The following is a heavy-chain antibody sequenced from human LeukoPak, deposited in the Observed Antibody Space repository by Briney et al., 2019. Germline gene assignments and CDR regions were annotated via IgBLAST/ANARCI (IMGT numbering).Heavy chain of an antibody. CDR1: GFTFSSYA. V-gene: IGHV3-30-3*01. CDR3: ARDRSSSSWYSDSMGY. CDR2: ISYDGSNK. D-gene: IGHD6-13*01. Sequence: PGGSLRLSCAASGFTFSSYAMHWVRQAPGEGLEWVAVISYDGSNKYYADSVKGRFTISRDNSKNTLYLQMNSLRAEDTAVYYCARDRSSSSWYSDSMGYWGQGTLVTVSS. J-gene: IGHJ4*02.